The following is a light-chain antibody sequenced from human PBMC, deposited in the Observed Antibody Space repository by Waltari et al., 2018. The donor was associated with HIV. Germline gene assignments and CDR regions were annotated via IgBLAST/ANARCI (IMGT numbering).Light chain of an antibody. CDR2: GKN. J-gene: IGLJ2*01. Sequence: SSELTQDPAVSVALGQIVRITCQGDSLRKYYASWYQQKPGQAPILVIYGKNNRPSGIPDRFSGSSSGNTASLTITGAQAEDEADYYCDSRDSSGNNLVFGGGTKLTVL. CDR3: DSRDSSGNNLV. V-gene: IGLV3-19*01. CDR1: SLRKYY.